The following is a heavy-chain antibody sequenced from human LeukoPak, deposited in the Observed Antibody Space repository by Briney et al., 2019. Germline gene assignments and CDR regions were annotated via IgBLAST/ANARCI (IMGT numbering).Heavy chain of an antibody. D-gene: IGHD3-3*01. CDR1: GGSTSDYY. CDR2: IYYSGST. CDR3: ARGDFCSKSNCYLRPMDV. V-gene: IGHV4-59*01. J-gene: IGHJ6*03. Sequence: SETLSLTCTVSGGSTSDYYWNWIRQPPGKGLEWIGYIYYSGSTTYNPSLKSRVTMSVDTAKNQFSLKLRSVTAADTAVYYCARGDFCSKSNCYLRPMDVWGKGTTVTVSS.